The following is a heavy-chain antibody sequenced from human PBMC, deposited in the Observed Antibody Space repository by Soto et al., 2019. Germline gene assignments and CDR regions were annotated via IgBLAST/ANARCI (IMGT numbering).Heavy chain of an antibody. J-gene: IGHJ6*02. D-gene: IGHD4-4*01. CDR2: ISYDGSNK. V-gene: IGHV3-30*18. CDR1: GFTVSSYY. CDR3: AKDSRRGNFYYGMDV. Sequence: VQLVESGGGLVQPGGSLRLSCAASGFTVSSYYMSWVRQAPGKGLEWVAVISYDGSNKYYADSVKGRFTISRDNSKNTLYLQMNSLRAEDTAVYYCAKDSRRGNFYYGMDVWGQGTTVTVSS.